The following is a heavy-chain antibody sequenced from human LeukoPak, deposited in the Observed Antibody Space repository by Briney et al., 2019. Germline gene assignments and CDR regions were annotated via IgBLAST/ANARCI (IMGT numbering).Heavy chain of an antibody. CDR2: IYSGGST. Sequence: PGGSLRLSCAASGFTVSSNYMSWVRQAPGKGPEWVSVIYSGGSTYYADSVKGRFTISRDNSKNTLYLQMNSLRAEDTAVYYCARDSQLQYFQHWGQGTLVTVSS. D-gene: IGHD2-21*01. V-gene: IGHV3-53*01. CDR1: GFTVSSNY. CDR3: ARDSQLQYFQH. J-gene: IGHJ1*01.